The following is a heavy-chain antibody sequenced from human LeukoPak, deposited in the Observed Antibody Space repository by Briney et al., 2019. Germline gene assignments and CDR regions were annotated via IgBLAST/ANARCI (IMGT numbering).Heavy chain of an antibody. CDR2: IIPILGIA. CDR1: GGTFSSYA. V-gene: IGHV1-69*04. D-gene: IGHD3-10*01. Sequence: SVKVSCKASGGTFSSYAISWVRQAPGQGLEWMGRIIPILGIANYAQKFQGRVTITADKSTSTAYMELSSLRSEDTAVYYCARDQGERHAFDIWGQGTMVTVSS. CDR3: ARDQGERHAFDI. J-gene: IGHJ3*02.